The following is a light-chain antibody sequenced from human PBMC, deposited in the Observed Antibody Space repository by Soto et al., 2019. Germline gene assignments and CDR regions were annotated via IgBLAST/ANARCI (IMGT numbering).Light chain of an antibody. CDR3: QQYHNWPPLT. CDR2: GAS. J-gene: IGKJ4*01. CDR1: QSVSSN. V-gene: IGKV3-15*01. Sequence: ETVMTQSPATLSVSPGERATLSCRASQSVSSNLAWYQQKFVQAPRLLIYGASTRATGIPARFSGTGSGTEFTLTISSLQSEDFAVYYCQQYHNWPPLTFGGGTKVEIK.